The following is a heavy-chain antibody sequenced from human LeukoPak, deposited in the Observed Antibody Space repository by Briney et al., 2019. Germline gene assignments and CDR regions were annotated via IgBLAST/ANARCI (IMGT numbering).Heavy chain of an antibody. CDR2: IYSGGST. Sequence: GGSLRLSCAASGFTVSSNYMSWVRQAPGKGLEWVSVIYSGGSTYYVDSVKGRFTISRDNPKNTLYLQMNSLRAEDTAVYYCARVYGDYGAPAVWGQGTLVTVSS. J-gene: IGHJ4*02. V-gene: IGHV3-53*01. CDR3: ARVYGDYGAPAV. D-gene: IGHD4-17*01. CDR1: GFTVSSNY.